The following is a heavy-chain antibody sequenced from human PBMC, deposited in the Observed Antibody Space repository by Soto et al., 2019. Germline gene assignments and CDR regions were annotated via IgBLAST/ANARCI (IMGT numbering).Heavy chain of an antibody. D-gene: IGHD6-19*01. CDR3: AKERRLHVGVPGEDFAY. Sequence: QVQLVESGGGVVQPGRSLRLSCAASGFTFSSYGMYWFRQAPGKGLEWVAVISYDGLTKYYAGSVKGRFTISRDNSKKTLYLQRNSMRAKDTALYYCAKERRLHVGVPGEDFAYWGHGAHVT. CDR2: ISYDGLTK. V-gene: IGHV3-30*18. CDR1: GFTFSSYG. J-gene: IGHJ4*01.